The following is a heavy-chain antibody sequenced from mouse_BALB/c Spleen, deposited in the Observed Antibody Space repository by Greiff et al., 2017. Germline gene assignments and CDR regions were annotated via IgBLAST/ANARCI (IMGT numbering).Heavy chain of an antibody. CDR2: INSNGGST. V-gene: IGHV5-6-3*01. CDR3: ARAWGPYYAMDY. CDR1: GFTFSSYG. Sequence: DVKLVESGGGLVQPGGSLKLSCAASGFTFSSYGMSWVRQTPDKRLELVATINSNGGSTYYPDSVKGRFTISRDNAKNTLYPQMSSLKSEDTAMYYCARAWGPYYAMDYWGQGTSVTVSS. J-gene: IGHJ4*01.